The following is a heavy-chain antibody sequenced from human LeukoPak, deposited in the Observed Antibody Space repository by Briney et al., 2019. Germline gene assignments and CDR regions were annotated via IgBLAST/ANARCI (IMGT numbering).Heavy chain of an antibody. D-gene: IGHD6-13*01. V-gene: IGHV3-30*02. CDR3: AKTGSSSWGYFDY. CDR2: IRNDGTIK. CDR1: GFTFSTYG. Sequence: PGGSLRLSCAASGFTFSTYGMHWVRQAPGKGLERVAFIRNDGTIKYYADSVKGRFTISRDNSKNTLYLQMNSLRAEDTAVYYCAKTGSSSWGYFDYWGQGTLVTVSS. J-gene: IGHJ4*02.